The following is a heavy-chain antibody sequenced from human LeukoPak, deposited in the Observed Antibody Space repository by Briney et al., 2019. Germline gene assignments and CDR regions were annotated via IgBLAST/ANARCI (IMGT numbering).Heavy chain of an antibody. CDR2: INPNSGGT. CDR1: GYTFSGYY. CDR3: ARDVGAVTFDY. V-gene: IGHV1-2*02. J-gene: IGHJ4*02. Sequence: EGSVKVSCKASGYTFSGYYMHWVRQAPGQGLEWMAWINPNSGGTNYAQKFQGRVTMTRDTTMSTAYMELGSLRSEDTAVYYCARDVGAVTFDYWGQGTLVTVSS. D-gene: IGHD1-26*01.